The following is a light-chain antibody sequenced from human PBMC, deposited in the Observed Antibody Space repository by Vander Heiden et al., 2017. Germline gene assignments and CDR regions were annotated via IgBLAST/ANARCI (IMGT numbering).Light chain of an antibody. CDR2: DDS. V-gene: IGLV3-21*02. Sequence: SYVLTPPPSVAGAPGQTARNTGGGNKNGIKRVHWYQQKPGQAPVLVVYDDSDRPSGIPDRFSGSKSGNTATLTISRVEAGDEADYYCQVCDSSSDHWVFGGGTKLTVL. CDR1: KNGIKR. CDR3: QVCDSSSDHWV. J-gene: IGLJ3*02.